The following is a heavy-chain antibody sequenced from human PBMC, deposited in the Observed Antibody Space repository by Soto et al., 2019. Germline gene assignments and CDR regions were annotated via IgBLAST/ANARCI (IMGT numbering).Heavy chain of an antibody. CDR2: IYYSGNT. V-gene: IGHV4-30-4*01. CDR3: ARDAGYCNSVSCYPYNMDV. D-gene: IGHD2-15*01. J-gene: IGHJ6*02. CDR1: GESISSGDHY. Sequence: SETLSLTCTVSGESISSGDHYWSWVRQSPXEGLEWIGFIYYSGNTYYNPSLKSRVSMSVDTSNNQFSLKLNSVTAADTAVYYCARDAGYCNSVSCYPYNMDVWGQGTTVTVSS.